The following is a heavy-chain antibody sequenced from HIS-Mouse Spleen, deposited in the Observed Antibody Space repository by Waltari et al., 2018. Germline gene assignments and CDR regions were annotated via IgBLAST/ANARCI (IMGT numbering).Heavy chain of an antibody. V-gene: IGHV3-30*04. D-gene: IGHD6-13*01. CDR1: GFTLRSYA. CDR2: ISYDGSNK. Sequence: QVQLVESGGGVVQPGRSLRLSCAASGFTLRSYAMHWVRQAPGKGLEWVAVISYDGSNKYYADSVKGRFTISRDNSKNTLYLQMNSLRAEDTAVYYCARDSYSSSWYFDYWGQGTLVTVSS. CDR3: ARDSYSSSWYFDY. J-gene: IGHJ4*02.